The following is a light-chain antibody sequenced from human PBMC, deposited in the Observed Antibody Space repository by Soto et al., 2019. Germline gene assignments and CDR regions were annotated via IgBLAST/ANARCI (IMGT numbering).Light chain of an antibody. CDR3: QQYAASPIT. J-gene: IGKJ5*01. CDR2: GAS. CDR1: QSVSSSY. V-gene: IGKV3-20*01. Sequence: EIVLTQSPGTLSLSPGERATLSCRASQSVSSSYLAWYQQKPGQAPRLLIYGASSRATGIPDRFSGSGSGTDFTLTISRLEPEHFAVYYCQQYAASPITFGQGTRLEIK.